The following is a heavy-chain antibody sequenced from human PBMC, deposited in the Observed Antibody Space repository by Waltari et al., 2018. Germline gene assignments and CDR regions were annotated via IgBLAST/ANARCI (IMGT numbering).Heavy chain of an antibody. CDR1: GFTFRSHA. D-gene: IGHD2-8*01. CDR2: ISSDGSGK. V-gene: IGHV3-30-3*01. J-gene: IGHJ4*02. CDR3: AREMALDSHAYDF. Sequence: QVQLVESGGGVVQPGRSLRLSCTATGFTFRSHAVYWVRQAPGGGLQCVAVISSDGSGKYYADSVKGRFTVSRDNSMNIVSLHIDSLRVDDTAVYYCAREMALDSHAYDFWGQGTLVTVSS.